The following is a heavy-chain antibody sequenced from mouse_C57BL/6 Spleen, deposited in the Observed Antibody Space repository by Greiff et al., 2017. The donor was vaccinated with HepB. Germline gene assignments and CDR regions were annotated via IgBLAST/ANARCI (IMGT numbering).Heavy chain of an antibody. CDR3: APGSSYGAMDY. CDR2: IDPSDSYT. J-gene: IGHJ4*01. D-gene: IGHD1-1*01. V-gene: IGHV1-69*01. CDR1: GYTFTSYW. Sequence: VQLQQPGAELVMPGASVKLSCKASGYTFTSYWMHWVKQRPGQGLEWIGEIDPSDSYTNYNQKFKGKSTLTVDKSSSTAYMQLSSLTSEDSAVYYCAPGSSYGAMDYWGQGTSVTVSS.